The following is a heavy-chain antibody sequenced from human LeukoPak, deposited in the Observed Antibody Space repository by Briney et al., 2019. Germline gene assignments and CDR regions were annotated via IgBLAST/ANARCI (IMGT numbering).Heavy chain of an antibody. D-gene: IGHD1-26*01. CDR2: MNTDGTNT. CDR1: GFTFSIHW. Sequence: GGSLRLSCAASGFTFSIHWMHWVRQTPGQGLVWVSRMNTDGTNTAYADSVKGQFTISRDNARNTLFLQMNSLSPEDTAVYYCAREGSFSGIYALQYWGQGTVVTVSS. CDR3: AREGSFSGIYALQY. J-gene: IGHJ4*02. V-gene: IGHV3-74*01.